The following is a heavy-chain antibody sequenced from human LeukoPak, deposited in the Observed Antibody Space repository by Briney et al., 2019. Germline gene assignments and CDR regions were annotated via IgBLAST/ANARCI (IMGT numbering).Heavy chain of an antibody. Sequence: GGSLRLSCAASGFTFSSYGMSWVRQAPGKGLEWVSSIRSTGDSTFYADSVRGRFTISRDNSKNTVYLLMNSLRTEDTAVYYCGRSRRINASLYYYMDVWGKGTTVTISS. CDR3: GRSRRINASLYYYMDV. J-gene: IGHJ6*03. V-gene: IGHV3-23*01. CDR2: IRSTGDST. D-gene: IGHD2-15*01. CDR1: GFTFSSYG.